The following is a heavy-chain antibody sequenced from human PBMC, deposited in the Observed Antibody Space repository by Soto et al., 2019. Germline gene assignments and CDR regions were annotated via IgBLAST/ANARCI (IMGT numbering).Heavy chain of an antibody. J-gene: IGHJ6*02. Sequence: ASVKVSCKASGGTFSSYAISWVRQAPGQGLEWMGGIIPIFGTANYAQKFQGRVTITADKSTSTAYMELSSLRSEDTAVYYCAVSRGFGELLLGNYYYYGMDVWGQGTTVTVSS. CDR2: IIPIFGTA. D-gene: IGHD3-10*01. CDR1: GGTFSSYA. V-gene: IGHV1-69*06. CDR3: AVSRGFGELLLGNYYYYGMDV.